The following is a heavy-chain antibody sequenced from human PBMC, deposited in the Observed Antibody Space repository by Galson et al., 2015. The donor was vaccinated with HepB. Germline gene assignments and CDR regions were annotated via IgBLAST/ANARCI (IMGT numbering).Heavy chain of an antibody. CDR3: TRPAVAADHIHYDGMDV. CDR1: GFTFGDHA. Sequence: SLRLSCAPSGFTFGDHALSWVRQAPGKGLEWVGFIRSKIYGGTIEYAASVEGRFIISRDDSTSIAYLQMNSLTTDDTAVYYCTRPAVAADHIHYDGMDVWGQGTTVTVSS. CDR2: IRSKIYGGTI. V-gene: IGHV3-49*04. J-gene: IGHJ6*02. D-gene: IGHD3-10*01.